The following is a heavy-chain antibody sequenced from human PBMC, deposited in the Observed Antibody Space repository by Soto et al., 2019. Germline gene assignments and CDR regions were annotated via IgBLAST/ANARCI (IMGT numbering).Heavy chain of an antibody. CDR3: AKTPVWGSDRGSFDY. Sequence: QVQLVESGGGVVQPGRSLRLSCAASGFTFSSYGMHWVRQAPGKGLEWVAVISYDGSNKYYADSVKGRFTISRDNSKNTLYLQMHSVRADDTAVYYCAKTPVWGSDRGSFDYWGQGTLVTVSS. CDR1: GFTFSSYG. V-gene: IGHV3-30*18. J-gene: IGHJ4*02. D-gene: IGHD3-16*02. CDR2: ISYDGSNK.